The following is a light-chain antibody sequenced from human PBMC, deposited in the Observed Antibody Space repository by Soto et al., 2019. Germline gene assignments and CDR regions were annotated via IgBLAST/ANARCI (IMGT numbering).Light chain of an antibody. CDR1: QSISGY. V-gene: IGKV1-39*01. CDR3: QQSNTTPQT. Sequence: DIQMTQSPSSLSASVGDRVTITCRSSQSISGYLNWYQQRPGKAPKLLIYAASSLQSGVPSRFSGSGSGTDFTLTISSLQPEDIATYYCQQSNTTPQTFGQGTKVDIK. J-gene: IGKJ1*01. CDR2: AAS.